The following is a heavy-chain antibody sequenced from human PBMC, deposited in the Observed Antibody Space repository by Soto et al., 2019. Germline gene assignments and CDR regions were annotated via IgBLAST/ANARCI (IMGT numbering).Heavy chain of an antibody. V-gene: IGHV4-39*01. CDR1: GGSIDRSNYY. D-gene: IGHD3-10*01. J-gene: IGHJ4*02. CDR3: ARHFVAVVIKGWGY. CDR2: TYYNGNA. Sequence: PSETLSLTCNVSGGSIDRSNYYWDWLLQPPGKGLEWIGTTYYNGNAYYNPSLRSRVSMSVDTSKNQFSLKLISVTAADMAVYYCARHFVAVVIKGWGYWGQGKLVTVSS.